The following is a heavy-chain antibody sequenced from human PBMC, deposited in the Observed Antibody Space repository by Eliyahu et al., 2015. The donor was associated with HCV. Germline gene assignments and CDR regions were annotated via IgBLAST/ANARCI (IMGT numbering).Heavy chain of an antibody. D-gene: IGHD5-18*01. CDR3: AKGGRGYSYGAFDY. CDR2: ISGSGGST. Sequence: EVQLLXSGGGLVQPGGSLRLSCXXSGXTFXSXAMSWVRQAPGKGLEWVSAISGSGGSTYYADSVKGRFTISRDNSKNTLYLQMNSLRAEDTAVYYCAKGGRGYSYGAFDYWGQGTLVTVSS. V-gene: IGHV3-23*01. J-gene: IGHJ4*02. CDR1: GXTFXSXA.